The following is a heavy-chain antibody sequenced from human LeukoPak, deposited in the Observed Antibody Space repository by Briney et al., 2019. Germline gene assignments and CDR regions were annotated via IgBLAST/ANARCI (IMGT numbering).Heavy chain of an antibody. J-gene: IGHJ4*02. Sequence: SETLSLTCTVSGGSVSSGSYYWGWIRQPPGKGLVWVGYIYYSGSTNYNPSRKSRVTRSGDTSKKQFALKLNSVTAADTAVHYCARLYGYAFGSSWYYSDYWGQGTLVTVSS. D-gene: IGHD6-13*01. CDR3: ARLYGYAFGSSWYYSDY. CDR1: GGSVSSGSYY. CDR2: IYYSGST. V-gene: IGHV4-61*01.